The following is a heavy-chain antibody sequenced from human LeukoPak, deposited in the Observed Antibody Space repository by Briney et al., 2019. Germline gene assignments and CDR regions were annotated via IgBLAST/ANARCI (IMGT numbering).Heavy chain of an antibody. CDR1: GFSLSTSGMC. D-gene: IGHD1-1*01. Sequence: SGPTLVNPTQTLTLTCTFSGFSLSTSGMCVSWIRQPPGKALEWLARIDWDDDKYYSTSLKTRLTISKDTSKNQVVLTMTNMDPVDTATYYCARITTREPHDAFDIWGHGTVVTVSS. V-gene: IGHV2-70*11. CDR3: ARITTREPHDAFDI. CDR2: IDWDDDK. J-gene: IGHJ3*02.